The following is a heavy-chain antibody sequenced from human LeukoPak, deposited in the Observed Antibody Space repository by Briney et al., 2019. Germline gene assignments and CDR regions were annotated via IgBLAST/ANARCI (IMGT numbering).Heavy chain of an antibody. CDR2: IWYDGSNK. V-gene: IGHV3-33*01. J-gene: IGHJ6*02. D-gene: IGHD2-2*03. CDR3: ARDAGYYSSTSCYRHYYYYYGMDV. CDR1: GFTFSSYG. Sequence: GGSLRLSCAASGFTFSSYGMPWVRQAPGKGLEWVAVIWYDGSNKYYADSVKGRFTISRDNSKNTLYLQMNSLRAEDTAVYYCARDAGYYSSTSCYRHYYYYYGMDVWGQGTTVTVSS.